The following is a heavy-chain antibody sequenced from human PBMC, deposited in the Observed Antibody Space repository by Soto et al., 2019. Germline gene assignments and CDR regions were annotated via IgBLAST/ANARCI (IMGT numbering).Heavy chain of an antibody. Sequence: EVQLVESGGGVLRPGGSLRLSCAASGFIFDDYGMSWAHQAPGKGLEWVSGVNWNGGSTGYADSVKGRFTISRDNAKNFLFLQMNSLRVEDTAFYYCVRGASLNFDYWGQGTLVTVSS. V-gene: IGHV3-20*04. J-gene: IGHJ4*02. D-gene: IGHD1-26*01. CDR1: GFIFDDYG. CDR3: VRGASLNFDY. CDR2: VNWNGGST.